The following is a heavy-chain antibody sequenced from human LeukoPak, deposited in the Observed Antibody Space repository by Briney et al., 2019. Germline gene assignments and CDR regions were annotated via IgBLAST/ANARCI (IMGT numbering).Heavy chain of an antibody. CDR3: ARDRPRNPMVRGVPYYYYYGMDV. V-gene: IGHV1-69*01. D-gene: IGHD3-10*01. J-gene: IGHJ6*02. Sequence: ASVKVSFKASGGTFSSYAIGWVRQAPGQGLEWMGGIIPIFGTANYAQKFQGRVTITADESTSTAYMELSSLRSEDTAVYYCARDRPRNPMVRGVPYYYYYGMDVWGQGTTVTVSS. CDR1: GGTFSSYA. CDR2: IIPIFGTA.